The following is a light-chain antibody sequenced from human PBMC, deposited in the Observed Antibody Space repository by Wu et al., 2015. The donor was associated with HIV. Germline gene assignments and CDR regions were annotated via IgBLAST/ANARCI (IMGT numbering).Light chain of an antibody. CDR1: GYCQL. CDR2: AAS. J-gene: IGKJ1*01. Sequence: VGEXSXHHLSGESGYCQLVSLVSAKTREXPHLLIYAASTLQSGVPSRFSGSGSGTEFTLTISSLQPEDFATYYCQQLNSYPQTFGQGTKVEIK. CDR3: QQLNSYPQT. V-gene: IGKV1-9*01.